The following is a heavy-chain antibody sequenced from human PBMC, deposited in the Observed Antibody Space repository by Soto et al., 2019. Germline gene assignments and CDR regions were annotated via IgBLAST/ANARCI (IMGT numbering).Heavy chain of an antibody. CDR2: IHYSGST. CDR1: GVSISSYY. D-gene: IGHD3-10*01. Sequence: SETLSLTCTVSGVSISSYYWNWIRQPPGKGLEWIGYIHYSGSTNYNPSLKSRVTISVDTSNNQFSLKLSSVTAADTAVYYCATGRFSAMIRGVIMFDPWGQGTLVTVSS. V-gene: IGHV4-59*01. CDR3: ATGRFSAMIRGVIMFDP. J-gene: IGHJ5*02.